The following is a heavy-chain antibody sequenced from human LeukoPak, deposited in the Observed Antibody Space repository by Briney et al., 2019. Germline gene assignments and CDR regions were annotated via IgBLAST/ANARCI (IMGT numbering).Heavy chain of an antibody. D-gene: IGHD1-14*01. CDR1: GFSFPSYW. Sequence: GESLKISCKGSGFSFPSYWIGWGRQMPGKGLEWMGIIYPGDSDTRYSPSFQGQVTISADKSISTAYLQWSSLMASDTAMYYCARLKDHTIDYWGQGTLVTVSS. V-gene: IGHV5-51*01. CDR3: ARLKDHTIDY. J-gene: IGHJ4*02. CDR2: IYPGDSDT.